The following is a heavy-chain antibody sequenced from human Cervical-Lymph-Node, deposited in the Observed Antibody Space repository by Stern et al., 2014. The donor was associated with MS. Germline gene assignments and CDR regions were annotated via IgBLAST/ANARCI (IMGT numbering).Heavy chain of an antibody. D-gene: IGHD3-9*01. V-gene: IGHV1-18*04. CDR2: ISGYSDRA. CDR1: GYTFTTFA. J-gene: IGHJ4*02. CDR3: ARGTGYLYY. Sequence: QVQLVQSGGEVKKPGASVKVSCRTSGYTFTTFAISWVRQAPGQGLEWMGWISGYSDRANYAQKFQDRVTLTTDRSTATAYMEVKNLRSDDTAVYYCARGTGYLYYWGQGSLVTVSS.